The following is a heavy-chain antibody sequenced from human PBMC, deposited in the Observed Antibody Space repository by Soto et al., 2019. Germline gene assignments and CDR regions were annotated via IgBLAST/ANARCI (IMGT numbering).Heavy chain of an antibody. V-gene: IGHV3-30*03. CDR3: ARDVAMPTGLGLGY. CDR1: GFAFTNYG. J-gene: IGHJ4*02. D-gene: IGHD6-19*01. CDR2: ISNDGSKK. Sequence: LSCAASGFAFTNYGIHWVRQAPGKGLEWVAHISNDGSKKFYGDSVKGRFTISRDNSENTVYLQMTSLRPDDTAVFYCARDVAMPTGLGLGYWGQGTLVTVSS.